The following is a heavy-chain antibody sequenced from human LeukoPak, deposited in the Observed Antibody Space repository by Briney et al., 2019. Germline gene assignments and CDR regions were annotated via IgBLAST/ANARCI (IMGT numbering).Heavy chain of an antibody. D-gene: IGHD6-13*01. CDR1: GFTFSDYY. V-gene: IGHV3-11*04. Sequence: GGSLRLSCAASGFTFSDYYMSWIRQAPGKGLEWVSYISSSGSTIYYADSVKGRFTISRDNSKNTLYLQMNSLRAEDTAVYYCASSQQLAGFDYWGQGTLVTVSS. J-gene: IGHJ4*02. CDR2: ISSSGSTI. CDR3: ASSQQLAGFDY.